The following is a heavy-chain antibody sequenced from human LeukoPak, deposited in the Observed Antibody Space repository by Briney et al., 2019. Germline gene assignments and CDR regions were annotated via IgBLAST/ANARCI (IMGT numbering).Heavy chain of an antibody. Sequence: PGGSLRLSCVASGFTFSSYAMSWVRQAPGKGLEWVAAISDSGGSTYYVDSVKGRFTISRDNSKNTLYLQLISLRPEDTAVYFCAKRRSAFGGVMVTGNFDYWGQGALVTVSS. V-gene: IGHV3-23*01. CDR1: GFTFSSYA. CDR2: ISDSGGST. D-gene: IGHD3-16*01. J-gene: IGHJ4*02. CDR3: AKRRSAFGGVMVTGNFDY.